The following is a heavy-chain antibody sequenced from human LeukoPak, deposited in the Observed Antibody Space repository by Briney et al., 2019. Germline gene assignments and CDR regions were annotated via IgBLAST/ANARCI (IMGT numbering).Heavy chain of an antibody. D-gene: IGHD3-22*01. V-gene: IGHV3-30*02. J-gene: IGHJ4*02. Sequence: SRDNSKNTLYLQMNSLRAEDTAVYYCAKDRSSGYYGLDYWGQGTLGTVSS. CDR3: AKDRSSGYYGLDY.